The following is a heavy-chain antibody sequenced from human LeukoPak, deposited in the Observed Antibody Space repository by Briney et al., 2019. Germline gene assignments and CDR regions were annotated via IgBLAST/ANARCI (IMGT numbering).Heavy chain of an antibody. CDR2: IYPSGTT. Sequence: SETLSLTCVVYGGSFSGYYWSWIRQPPGKGLEWIGNIYPSGTTYYNPSLKTRVTISVDTSKNQFSLKLSSVTAADTAVYFCARAYSSSWYFNWFDPWGQGTLVTVSS. D-gene: IGHD6-13*01. J-gene: IGHJ5*02. V-gene: IGHV4-34*01. CDR3: ARAYSSSWYFNWFDP. CDR1: GGSFSGYY.